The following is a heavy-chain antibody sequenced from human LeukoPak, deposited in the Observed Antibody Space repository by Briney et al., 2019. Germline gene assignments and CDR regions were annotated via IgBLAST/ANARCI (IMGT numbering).Heavy chain of an antibody. Sequence: GASVKVSCKASGYTFTGYYMHWVRQAPGHGLEWMGWINPNSGATTYAQKFHGRVTMTRDTSITTAYMELSRLRSDDTALYYCARGDSSSCYYFDCWGQGTLLTVSS. V-gene: IGHV1-2*02. CDR2: INPNSGAT. CDR3: ARGDSSSCYYFDC. J-gene: IGHJ4*02. D-gene: IGHD6-13*01. CDR1: GYTFTGYY.